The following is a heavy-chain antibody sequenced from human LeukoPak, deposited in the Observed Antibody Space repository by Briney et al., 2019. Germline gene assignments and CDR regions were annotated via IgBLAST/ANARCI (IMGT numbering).Heavy chain of an antibody. V-gene: IGHV3-23*01. D-gene: IGHD3-10*01. CDR2: INDRGDNT. CDR3: AAFPRSVIRGINMEPMDY. J-gene: IGHJ4*02. Sequence: GGSLRLSCAGSGFNNYAMTWVRQAPGKGLEWVSGINDRGDNTYYADSVKGRFTISRDNSKNTLYLQMNSLRAEDTAVYYCAAFPRSVIRGINMEPMDYWGQGTLVTVSS. CDR1: GFNNYA.